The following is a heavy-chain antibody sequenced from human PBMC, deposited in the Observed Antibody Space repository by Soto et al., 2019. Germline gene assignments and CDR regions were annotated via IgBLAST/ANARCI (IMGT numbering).Heavy chain of an antibody. D-gene: IGHD3-10*01. CDR1: GFTFSSYA. CDR2: ISGSGGST. CDR3: AYEFGDLDYYYGMDV. V-gene: IGHV3-23*01. J-gene: IGHJ6*02. Sequence: PGGSLRLSCAASGFTFSSYAMSWVRQAPGKGLERVSAISGSGGSTYYADSVKGRFTISRDNSKNTLYLQMNSLRAEDTAVYYCAYEFGDLDYYYGMDVWGQGTTVTVSS.